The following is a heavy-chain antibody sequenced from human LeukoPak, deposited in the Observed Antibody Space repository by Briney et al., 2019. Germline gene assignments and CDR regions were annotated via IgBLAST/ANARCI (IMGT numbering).Heavy chain of an antibody. D-gene: IGHD1-14*01. J-gene: IGHJ3*02. CDR1: GFTFSSYA. V-gene: IGHV3-30-3*01. Sequence: GGSLRLSCAASGFTFSSYAMHWVRQAPGKGLEWVAVISYDGSNKYYADSVKGRFTISRDNSKNTLYLQMNSLSAEDTAVYYCARDRDEYNNSEDAFDIWGQGTKVTVSS. CDR3: ARDRDEYNNSEDAFDI. CDR2: ISYDGSNK.